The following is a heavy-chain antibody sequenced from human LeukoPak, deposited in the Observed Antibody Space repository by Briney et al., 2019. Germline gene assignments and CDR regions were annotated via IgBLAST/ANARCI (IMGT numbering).Heavy chain of an antibody. D-gene: IGHD3-9*01. CDR1: GYSFTNYW. J-gene: IGHJ5*02. V-gene: IGHV5-51*01. CDR2: IYPGDSDT. CDR3: ARHGSSYFEPRYNWFDP. Sequence: KVGESLKISCKGSGYSFTNYWIGWVRQMPGKGLEWMGMIYPGDSDTRYSPSFQGQVTISADKSISTAYLQWSSLEASDTAMYFCARHGSSYFEPRYNWFDPWGQGTLVTVSS.